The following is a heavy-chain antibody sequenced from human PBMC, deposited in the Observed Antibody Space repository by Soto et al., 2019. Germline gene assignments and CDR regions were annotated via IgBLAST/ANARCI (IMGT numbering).Heavy chain of an antibody. CDR2: IKADGSST. CDR1: GFTFSNYW. Sequence: VQLVESGGGLVQPGGSLRLSCAASGFTFSNYWMHWVRQAPGKGLVWVSRIKADGSSTNYADSVKGRFTISRDNAKNTLYLVINSLRVEDTAVYFCTRERFDPWGQGTLVTVSS. J-gene: IGHJ5*02. V-gene: IGHV3-74*01. CDR3: TRERFDP.